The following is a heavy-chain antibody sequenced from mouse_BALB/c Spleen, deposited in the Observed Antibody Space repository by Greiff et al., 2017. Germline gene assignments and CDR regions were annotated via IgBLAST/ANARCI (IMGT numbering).Heavy chain of an antibody. V-gene: IGHV1S137*01. CDR2: ISTYYGDA. CDR1: GYTFTDYA. Sequence: QVQLKQSGAELVRPGVSVKISCKGSGYTFTDYAMHWVKKSHAKSLEWIGVISTYYGDASYNQKFKGKATMTVDKSSSTAYMELARLTSEDSAIYYCANYGKGDYYAMDYWGQGTSVTVSS. J-gene: IGHJ4*01. D-gene: IGHD2-1*01. CDR3: ANYGKGDYYAMDY.